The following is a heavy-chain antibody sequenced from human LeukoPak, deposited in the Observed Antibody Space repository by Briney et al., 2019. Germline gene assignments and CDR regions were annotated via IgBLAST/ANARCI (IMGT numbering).Heavy chain of an antibody. D-gene: IGHD1-26*01. CDR1: GFTFSSYG. J-gene: IGHJ6*02. V-gene: IGHV3-30*18. Sequence: GGSLRLSCAASGFTFSSYGMHWVRQAPGKGLEWVAVISYDGSNKYYADSVKGRFTISRDNSKNTLYLQMNSLRAEDTAVYYCAKEEVGATYCVMDVWGQGTTVTVSS. CDR2: ISYDGSNK. CDR3: AKEEVGATYCVMDV.